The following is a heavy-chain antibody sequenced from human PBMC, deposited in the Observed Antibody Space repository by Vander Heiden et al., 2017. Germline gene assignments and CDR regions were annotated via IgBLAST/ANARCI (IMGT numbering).Heavy chain of an antibody. V-gene: IGHV3-21*01. J-gene: IGHJ4*02. CDR3: ARPMASYDSSGYYPPPPPSY. CDR2: ISRSSSYI. Sequence: EVQLVESGGGLVKPGGSLRLPCAASGFTFSSYSMNGVRQAPGKGLEWVSSISRSSSYIYYADSVKGRFTISRDNAKNSLYLQMNSLRAEDTAVYYCARPMASYDSSGYYPPPPPSYWGQGTLVTVSS. CDR1: GFTFSSYS. D-gene: IGHD3-22*01.